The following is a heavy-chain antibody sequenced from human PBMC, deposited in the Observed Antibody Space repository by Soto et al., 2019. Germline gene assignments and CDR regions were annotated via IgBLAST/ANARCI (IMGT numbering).Heavy chain of an antibody. CDR2: IYYSGST. CDR1: GGSVSSGSYY. V-gene: IGHV4-61*01. J-gene: IGHJ6*02. Sequence: NPSETLSLTCTVSGGSVSSGSYYWSWIRQPPGKGLEWIGYIYYSGSTNYNPSLKSRVTISVDTSKNQFSLKLSSVTAADTAVYYCARVLAVTQQESYYYYYGMDVWGQGTTVTVSS. CDR3: ARVLAVTQQESYYYYYGMDV. D-gene: IGHD2-21*02.